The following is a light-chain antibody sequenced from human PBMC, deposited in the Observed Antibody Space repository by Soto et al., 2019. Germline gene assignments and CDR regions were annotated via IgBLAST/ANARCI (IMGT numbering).Light chain of an antibody. V-gene: IGKV3D-20*02. CDR2: GAS. CDR1: QSVSSKY. Sequence: EIALTQSPVTLSLSPGERATLACVASQSVSSKYLAWYQQKPGQAPRLLIYGASSRATGIPDRFSGSGSGTDFTLTISSLETGDFAVYYCQQRKDWQVTFGQGTRLEIK. CDR3: QQRKDWQVT. J-gene: IGKJ5*01.